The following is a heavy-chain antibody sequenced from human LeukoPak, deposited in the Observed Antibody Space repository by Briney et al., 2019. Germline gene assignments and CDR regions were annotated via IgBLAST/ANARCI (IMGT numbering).Heavy chain of an antibody. Sequence: ASVKVSCKASGYTFTSYAMNWVRQAPGQGLEWMGWINTKTGNPTYAQGLTGRFVFSLDTSVSTAYLQISSLKAEDTAVYYCARDHSSGWYTIDYWGQGTLVTVSS. V-gene: IGHV7-4-1*02. D-gene: IGHD6-19*01. CDR1: GYTFTSYA. CDR3: ARDHSSGWYTIDY. CDR2: INTKTGNP. J-gene: IGHJ4*02.